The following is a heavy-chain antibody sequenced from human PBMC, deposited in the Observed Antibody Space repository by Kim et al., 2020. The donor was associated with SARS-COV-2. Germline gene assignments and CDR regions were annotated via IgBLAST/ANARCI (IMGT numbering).Heavy chain of an antibody. CDR2: INPNSGGT. CDR3: ARDSSIFGVVITPLSYYYGMDV. D-gene: IGHD3-3*01. CDR1: GYTFTGYY. V-gene: IGHV1-2*06. J-gene: IGHJ6*02. Sequence: ASVKVSCKASGYTFTGYYMHWVRQAPGQGLEWMGRINPNSGGTNYAQKFQGRVTMTRDTSTSTAYMELSRLRSDDTAVYYCARDSSIFGVVITPLSYYYGMDVWGQGTTVTVSS.